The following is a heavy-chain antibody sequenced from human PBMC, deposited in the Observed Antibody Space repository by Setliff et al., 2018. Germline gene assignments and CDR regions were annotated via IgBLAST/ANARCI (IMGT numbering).Heavy chain of an antibody. J-gene: IGHJ4*02. CDR1: GGSISNSNYF. CDR2: VSYTGST. D-gene: IGHD1-1*01. V-gene: IGHV4-39*01. CDR3: ARTGTYRYFYY. Sequence: PSETLSLTCTVSGGSISNSNYFWGLIRQPPGKGLEWIGSVSYTGSTYYNPSLKSRVTISVDTSKNQFSLKLRSVTAADTAVYYCARTGTYRYFYYWGQGALVTVSS.